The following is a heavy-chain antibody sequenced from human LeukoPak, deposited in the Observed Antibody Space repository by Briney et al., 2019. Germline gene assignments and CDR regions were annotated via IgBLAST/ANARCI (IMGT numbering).Heavy chain of an antibody. CDR2: INPNSGGT. J-gene: IGHJ4*02. CDR1: GYTFTGYY. D-gene: IGHD5-18*01. V-gene: IGHV1-2*02. Sequence: ASVKVSCKASGYTFTGYYMHWVRQAPGQGLEWMGWINPNSGGTNYAQKFQGRVTMTGDTSISTAYMELSRLRSDDTAVYYCARDPSGYSYGFVDYWGQGTLVTVSS. CDR3: ARDPSGYSYGFVDY.